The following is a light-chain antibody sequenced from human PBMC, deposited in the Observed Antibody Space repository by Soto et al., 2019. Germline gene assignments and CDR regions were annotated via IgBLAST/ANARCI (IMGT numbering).Light chain of an antibody. CDR2: EVS. CDR3: SSYTSSYTYV. V-gene: IGLV2-14*01. CDR1: SSDVGGYNY. J-gene: IGLJ1*01. Sequence: HSALTQPASVSGSPGQSITISCTGTSSDVGGYNYVSWYQQLPGKAPKLMIYEVSNRPSGVSNRFSGSKSGNTASLTISGLQAEDEADYYCSSYTSSYTYVFGTGTKVTVL.